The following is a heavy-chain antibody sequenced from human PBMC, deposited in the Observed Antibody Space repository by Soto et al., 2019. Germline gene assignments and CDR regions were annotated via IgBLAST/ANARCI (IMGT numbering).Heavy chain of an antibody. Sequence: QVQLQQWGAGLLKPSETLSLTCAVYGGSFSGYYWSWIRQPPGKGLEWIGEINHSGSTNYNPSLNSRVTISVDTSKNQFSLKLSSVTAADTAVYYCARTLYSSGWYRSNVNWFDPWGQGTLVTVSS. V-gene: IGHV4-34*01. J-gene: IGHJ5*02. CDR1: GGSFSGYY. D-gene: IGHD6-19*01. CDR3: ARTLYSSGWYRSNVNWFDP. CDR2: INHSGST.